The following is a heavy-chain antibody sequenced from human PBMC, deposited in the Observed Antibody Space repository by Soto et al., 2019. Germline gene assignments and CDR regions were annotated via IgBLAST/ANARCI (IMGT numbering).Heavy chain of an antibody. CDR2: INPNGGRT. Sequence: QVQLVQSGAEVKEPGATVKVSCKASGYMFTNYYVHCVRQAPGQGLEWMGMINPNGGRTTYAQNFRDRVRMTSDTSTNTIYMELDSLRFDDTATYYCARDPYYDNTPLEAFFDFWGQGTLVTVSS. V-gene: IGHV1-46*01. D-gene: IGHD3-22*01. CDR3: ARDPYYDNTPLEAFFDF. J-gene: IGHJ4*02. CDR1: GYMFTNYY.